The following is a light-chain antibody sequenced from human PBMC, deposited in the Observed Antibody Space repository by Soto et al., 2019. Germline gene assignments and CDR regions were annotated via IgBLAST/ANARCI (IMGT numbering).Light chain of an antibody. CDR3: QQHNSYSYT. V-gene: IGKV1-5*03. J-gene: IGKJ2*01. CDR2: KAS. CDR1: QSISSW. Sequence: DIQMTQSPSTLSASVGDRVTITCRASQSISSWLAWYQQKPGKAPKLLIYKASSLDSGVPSRFSGSGSGTEFTLTISSLQPDDFATYYCQQHNSYSYTFGQGTKLEIK.